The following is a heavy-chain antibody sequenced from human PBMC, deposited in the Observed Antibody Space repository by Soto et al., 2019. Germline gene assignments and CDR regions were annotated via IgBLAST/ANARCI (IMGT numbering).Heavy chain of an antibody. D-gene: IGHD2-2*01. CDR3: ARGAMGDIVVVPAAMRGYNWFDP. CDR2: INHSGST. V-gene: IGHV4-34*01. Sequence: PXETLSLTCAVYGGSFSGYYWSWIRQPPGKGLEWIGEINHSGSTNYNPSLKSRVTISVDTSENQFSLKLSSVTAADTAVYYCARGAMGDIVVVPAAMRGYNWFDPWGQGTLVTVS. CDR1: GGSFSGYY. J-gene: IGHJ5*02.